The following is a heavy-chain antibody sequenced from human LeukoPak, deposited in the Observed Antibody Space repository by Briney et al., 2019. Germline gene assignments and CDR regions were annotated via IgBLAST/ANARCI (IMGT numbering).Heavy chain of an antibody. V-gene: IGHV1-46*01. CDR1: GYAFTRHY. Sequence: ASVKVSCKASGYAFTRHYMHWVRQAPGQGLEWMGLINPSGSSTIYAQKFQGRVTMTRDMSTSTDYMELSSLRSEDTAVYYCARDTERWLQPMYYFDYWGQGTLVTVSS. D-gene: IGHD5-24*01. CDR2: INPSGSST. J-gene: IGHJ4*02. CDR3: ARDTERWLQPMYYFDY.